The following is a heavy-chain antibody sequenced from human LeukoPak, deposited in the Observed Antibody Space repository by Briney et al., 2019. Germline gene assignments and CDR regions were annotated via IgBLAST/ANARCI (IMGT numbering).Heavy chain of an antibody. V-gene: IGHV4-59*11. Sequence: SETLSLTCTVSGDSFSSHYWTWIRQPPGKGLEWIGYISYRGSTNYNPSLKSRVTISIDTSKNQFSLKLSPVTAADTAVYYCARDLLISDYYYGMDVWGKGTTVTVSS. CDR1: GDSFSSHY. CDR3: ARDLLISDYYYGMDV. CDR2: ISYRGST. J-gene: IGHJ6*04. D-gene: IGHD2/OR15-2a*01.